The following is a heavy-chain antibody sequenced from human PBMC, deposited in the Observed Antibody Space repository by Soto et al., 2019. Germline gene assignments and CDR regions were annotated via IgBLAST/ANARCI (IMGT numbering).Heavy chain of an antibody. CDR3: ARGGEVDTILSNCYYGMDV. V-gene: IGHV1-69*06. D-gene: IGHD5-18*01. CDR1: GGTFSSYA. CDR2: IIPIFGTA. J-gene: IGHJ6*02. Sequence: QVQLVQSGAEVKKPGSSVKVSCKASGGTFSSYAISWVRQAPGQGLEWMGGIIPIFGTANYAQKFQGRVTITADKSTSTAYMELSRLRSEDTAVYYCARGGEVDTILSNCYYGMDVWGQGTTVTVSS.